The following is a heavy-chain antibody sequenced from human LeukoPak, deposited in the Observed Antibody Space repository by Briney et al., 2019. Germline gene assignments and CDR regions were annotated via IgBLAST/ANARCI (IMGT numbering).Heavy chain of an antibody. V-gene: IGHV1-2*06. CDR1: GYTFTGYY. CDR3: ATVDYDILTGSS. J-gene: IGHJ4*02. D-gene: IGHD3-9*01. Sequence: ASVKVSCKASGYTFTGYYMNWVRQAPGQGLEWMGRINPNSGGTNYAQKFQGRVTMTRDTSISTAYMELSRLRSDDTAVYYCATVDYDILTGSSWGQGTLVTVSS. CDR2: INPNSGGT.